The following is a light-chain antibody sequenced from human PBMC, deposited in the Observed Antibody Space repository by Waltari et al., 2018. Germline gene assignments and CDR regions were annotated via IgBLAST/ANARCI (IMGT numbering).Light chain of an antibody. CDR2: KAS. V-gene: IGKV1-5*03. CDR1: QSISRW. Sequence: DIHMTQSPSTLSASVGDRVTITCRASQSISRWLAWGQQNPGKAPKLLIYKASSLASDGPSRFSGSGFVTDFTLTISSLQPDDFATYYCQHYYSDSRAFGQGTKVEVK. J-gene: IGKJ1*01. CDR3: QHYYSDSRA.